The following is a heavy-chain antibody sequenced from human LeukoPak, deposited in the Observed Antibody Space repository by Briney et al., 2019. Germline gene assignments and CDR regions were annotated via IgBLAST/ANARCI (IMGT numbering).Heavy chain of an antibody. CDR1: RFTFTSHA. J-gene: IGHJ4*02. D-gene: IGHD3-22*01. CDR3: AKDNYYDSSGYLDY. V-gene: IGHV3-30*04. CDR2: ISYDGGNK. Sequence: GGSLRLSCAVSRFTFTSHAMHWVRQAPGKGLEWVAVISYDGGNKYYADSVKGRFTISRDNSKNTLYLQMDSLRAEDTAVYYCAKDNYYDSSGYLDYWGQGTLVTVSS.